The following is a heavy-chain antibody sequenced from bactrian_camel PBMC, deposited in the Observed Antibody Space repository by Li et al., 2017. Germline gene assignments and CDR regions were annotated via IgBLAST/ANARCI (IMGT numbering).Heavy chain of an antibody. D-gene: IGHD7*01. CDR2: IYPSTNSV. CDR1: ERVDC. V-gene: IGHV3S63*01. J-gene: IGHJ4*01. CDR3: ASFYEYVCYSGSWWRARDVDGY. Sequence: HVQLVESGGDSVQAGGSVMLSCVASERVDCMGWFRQAPGQEREGVAHIYPSTNSVFHADAGKGRFTISQDNAKSTVYLHMNSLSPDDSAMYYCASFYEYVCYSGSWWRARDVDGYWGQGTQVTVS.